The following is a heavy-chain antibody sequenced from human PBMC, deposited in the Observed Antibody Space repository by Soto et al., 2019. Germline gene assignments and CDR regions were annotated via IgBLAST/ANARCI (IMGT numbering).Heavy chain of an antibody. V-gene: IGHV3-33*01. CDR3: ARGSGQYSSSSPDY. CDR2: IWYDGSNK. J-gene: IGHJ4*02. Sequence: QVQLVESGGGVVQPGRSLRLSCAASGFTFSSYGMHWVRQAPGKGLEWVAVIWYDGSNKYYADSVKGRFTISRDNSKSTLYLQMNSLRAEDTAVYYCARGSGQYSSSSPDYWGQGTLVTVSS. CDR1: GFTFSSYG. D-gene: IGHD6-6*01.